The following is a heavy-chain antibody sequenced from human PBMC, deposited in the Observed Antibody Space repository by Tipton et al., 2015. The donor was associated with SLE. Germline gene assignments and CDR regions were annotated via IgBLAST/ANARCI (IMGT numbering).Heavy chain of an antibody. CDR2: ISSSSSYI. Sequence: SLRLSCAGSGFNFSNAWMNWVRQAPGKGLEWVSSISSSSSYISYADSVKGRFTLSRDNAKNSLYLQAHSLRAEDTAVYYCASGPLSDHYHNVYFDYWGQGTFVTVSS. D-gene: IGHD3-16*01. CDR1: GFNFSNAW. V-gene: IGHV3-21*01. CDR3: ASGPLSDHYHNVYFDY. J-gene: IGHJ4*02.